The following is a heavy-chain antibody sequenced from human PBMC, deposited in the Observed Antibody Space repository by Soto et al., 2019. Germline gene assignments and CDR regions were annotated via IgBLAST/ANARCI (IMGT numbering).Heavy chain of an antibody. CDR2: IHYSGSA. CDR1: RGSISSSGHY. J-gene: IGHJ4*02. CDR3: ARESVSGPPSADY. D-gene: IGHD5-12*01. Sequence: PSETLSLTCTVSRGSISSSGHYWSWIRQHPGKGLEWIGYIHYSGSAYSNPSLRSRVTISVDTSKNQFSLKLTSVTAADTAVYYCARESVSGPPSADYWGQGTLVTVSS. V-gene: IGHV4-31*03.